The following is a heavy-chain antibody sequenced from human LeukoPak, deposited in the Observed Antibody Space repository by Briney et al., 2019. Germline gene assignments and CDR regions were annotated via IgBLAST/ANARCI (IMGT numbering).Heavy chain of an antibody. Sequence: GGSLRLSCVASGFTFSNYWMSWVRQVPGKGLEWVANIKQNESEKYYVDSVKGRFTISRDNAKNSLYLQLNSLRAEDTAVYYCARGKAFDIWGQGTMVTVSS. V-gene: IGHV3-7*01. CDR2: IKQNESEK. CDR3: ARGKAFDI. CDR1: GFTFSNYW. J-gene: IGHJ3*02.